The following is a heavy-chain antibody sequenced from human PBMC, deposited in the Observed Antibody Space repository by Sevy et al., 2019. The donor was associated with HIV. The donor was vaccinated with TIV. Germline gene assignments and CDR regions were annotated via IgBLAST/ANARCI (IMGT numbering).Heavy chain of an antibody. CDR3: AIARPYSSGWHGYYYYGIDV. CDR2: ISYDGSNK. V-gene: IGHV3-30-3*01. CDR1: GFTFSSYA. D-gene: IGHD6-19*01. Sequence: GGSLRLSCAASGFTFSSYAMHWVRQAPGKGLEWVAVISYDGSNKYYADSVKGRFTISRDNSKNTLYLQMNSLRAEDTAVYYCAIARPYSSGWHGYYYYGIDVRGQGTTVTVSS. J-gene: IGHJ6*02.